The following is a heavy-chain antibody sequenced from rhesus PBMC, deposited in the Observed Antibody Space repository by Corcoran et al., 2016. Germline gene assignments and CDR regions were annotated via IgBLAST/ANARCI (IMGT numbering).Heavy chain of an antibody. D-gene: IGHD6-13*01. V-gene: IGHV4-160*01. Sequence: QVQLQESGPGLVKPSETLSLTCAVSGGFISRTYWSWIRPPPGKGLEWIGRSYGSGGSTDYNPSLKSRVTISTDTSKNQFSPKLSSVTAADTAVYYCARSYSSWSLDVWGPGVLVTVSS. J-gene: IGHJ5-1*01. CDR3: ARSYSSWSLDV. CDR2: SYGSGGST. CDR1: GGFISRTY.